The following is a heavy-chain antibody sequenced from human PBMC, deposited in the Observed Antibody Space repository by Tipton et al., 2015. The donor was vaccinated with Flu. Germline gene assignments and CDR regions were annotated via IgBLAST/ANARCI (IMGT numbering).Heavy chain of an antibody. D-gene: IGHD5-18*01. J-gene: IGHJ6*01. CDR2: IIPLFHTS. V-gene: IGHV1-69*01. CDR3: ARDHGYTYATNNYNQYGKEV. CDR1: GVTFSNYA. Sequence: QLVQSGAEVKKPGSSVKVSCKASGVTFSNYAISWVRQAPGQGLEWMGGIIPLFHTSKYTQKFQGRVTITAEASTSTDYMELSSLRSEDTAVYYCARDHGYTYATNNYNQYGKEVWGEGTSVTVTS.